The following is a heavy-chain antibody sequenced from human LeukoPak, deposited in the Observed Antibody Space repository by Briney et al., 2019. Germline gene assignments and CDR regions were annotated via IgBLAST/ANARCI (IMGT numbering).Heavy chain of an antibody. CDR2: ISSSSSYI. CDR3: ARSGEFLAMPSDI. V-gene: IGHV3-21*01. J-gene: IGHJ3*02. CDR1: GFTFSSYS. Sequence: GSLRLSCAASGFTFSSYSMNWVRQAPGKGLEWVSSISSSSSYIYYADSVKGRFTISRDNAKNSLYLQMNSLRAEDTAVYYCARSGEFLAMPSDIWGQGTMVTVSS. D-gene: IGHD3-10*01.